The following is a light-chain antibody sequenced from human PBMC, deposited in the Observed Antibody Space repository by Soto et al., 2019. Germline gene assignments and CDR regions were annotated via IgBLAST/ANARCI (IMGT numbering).Light chain of an antibody. CDR2: HXS. Sequence: RVMTQSPGTLALSRGERATRHXRASNSVTNSYLAWYQQEPGXPPRVXXDHXSSRATGSPDRLSGSGSVTDFTLTISRLEPADVAVYYCQQYGNTPRTVGGGTKVDIK. V-gene: IGKV3-20*01. CDR3: QQYGNTPRT. CDR1: NSVTNSY. J-gene: IGKJ4*02.